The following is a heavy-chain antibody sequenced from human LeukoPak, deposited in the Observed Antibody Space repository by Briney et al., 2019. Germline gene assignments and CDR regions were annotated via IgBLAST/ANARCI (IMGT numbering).Heavy chain of an antibody. CDR3: ARVRLYGSGSPFDY. D-gene: IGHD3-10*01. J-gene: IGHJ4*02. Sequence: SETLSLTCAVYGGSFSGYYWSWIRQPPGKGLEWIGEINHSGSTNYNPSLKSRVTISVDTSKNQFSLKLSSVTAADTAVYYCARVRLYGSGSPFDYWGQGTLVTVSS. V-gene: IGHV4-34*01. CDR2: INHSGST. CDR1: GGSFSGYY.